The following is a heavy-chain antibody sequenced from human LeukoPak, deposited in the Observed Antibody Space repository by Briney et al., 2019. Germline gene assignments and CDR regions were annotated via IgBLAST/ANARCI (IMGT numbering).Heavy chain of an antibody. CDR3: ARTPRDGSGSYWFFDY. D-gene: IGHD1-26*01. J-gene: IGHJ4*02. CDR2: IIPIFGTA. CDR1: GGTFSSYA. V-gene: IGHV1-69*13. Sequence: GASVKVSCKASGGTFSSYAISWVRQAPGQGLEWMGGIIPIFGTANYAQKFQGRVTITADESTSTAYMELSSLRSEDTAVYYCARTPRDGSGSYWFFDYWGQGTLVTVSS.